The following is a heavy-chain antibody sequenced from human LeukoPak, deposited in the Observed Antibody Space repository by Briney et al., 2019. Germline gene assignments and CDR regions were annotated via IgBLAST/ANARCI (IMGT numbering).Heavy chain of an antibody. V-gene: IGHV4-34*01. CDR1: GGSFSGYY. Sequence: SETLSLTCAVYGGSFSGYYWSWIRQPPGKGLEWIGEINHSGSTNYNPSLKSRVTMTVDTSKNQFSLKLNSVTAADTAVYYCARVLQNYYHLDVWGEGTTVTVSS. J-gene: IGHJ6*03. CDR2: INHSGST. CDR3: ARVLQNYYHLDV.